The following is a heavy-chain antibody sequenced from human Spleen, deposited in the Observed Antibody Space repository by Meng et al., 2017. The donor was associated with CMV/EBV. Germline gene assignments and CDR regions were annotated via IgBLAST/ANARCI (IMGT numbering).Heavy chain of an antibody. CDR3: ARNLGESMIDC. J-gene: IGHJ4*02. D-gene: IGHD3-16*01. Sequence: SCTASGYTFTSYGISWVRQAPGQGLEWMGWINIYNGNTNYAQNLQGRVTMTTDTSTSTAYMDLRSLRSDDTAVYYCARNLGESMIDCWGQGTLVTVSS. CDR2: INIYNGNT. CDR1: GYTFTSYG. V-gene: IGHV1-18*01.